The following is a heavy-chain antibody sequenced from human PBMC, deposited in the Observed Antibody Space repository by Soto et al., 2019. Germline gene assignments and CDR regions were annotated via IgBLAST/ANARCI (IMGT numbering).Heavy chain of an antibody. V-gene: IGHV1-69*13. CDR3: ARGFPRYYDIPEGSGPSYFDY. J-gene: IGHJ4*02. CDR2: IIPIFGTA. D-gene: IGHD3-9*01. CDR1: GGTFSSYA. Sequence: GASVKVSCKASGGTFSSYAISWVRQAPGQGLEWMGGIIPIFGTANYAQKFQGRVTITADESTSTAYMELSSLRSEDTAVYYCARGFPRYYDIPEGSGPSYFDYWGQGTLVTVS.